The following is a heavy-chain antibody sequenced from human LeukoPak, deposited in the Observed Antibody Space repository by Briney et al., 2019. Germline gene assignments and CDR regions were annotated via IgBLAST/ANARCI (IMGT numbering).Heavy chain of an antibody. CDR1: GFTFDDYA. Sequence: GGSLRLSCAASGFTFDDYAMCWVRQAPGKGLEWVSCISWNSGSIGYADAVKGRFTISRDNAKNSLYLQMNGLRAEDTALYFCAKAVGDAYFDNWGQGTLVTVSS. CDR2: ISWNSGSI. J-gene: IGHJ4*02. CDR3: AKAVGDAYFDN. V-gene: IGHV3-9*01. D-gene: IGHD3-10*01.